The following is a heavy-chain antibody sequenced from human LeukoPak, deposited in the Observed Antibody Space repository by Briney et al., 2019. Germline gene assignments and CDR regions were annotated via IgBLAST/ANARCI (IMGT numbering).Heavy chain of an antibody. V-gene: IGHV1-69*05. J-gene: IGHJ3*02. CDR3: ASVIMITFGGVSDDAFDI. CDR1: RGTFSSYA. D-gene: IGHD3-16*01. CDR2: IIPIFGTA. Sequence: SVKVSCKASRGTFSSYAISWVRQAPGQGLEWMGGIIPIFGTANYAQKFQGRVTITTDESTSTAYKELSSLRSEDTAVYYCASVIMITFGGVSDDAFDIWGQGTMVTVSS.